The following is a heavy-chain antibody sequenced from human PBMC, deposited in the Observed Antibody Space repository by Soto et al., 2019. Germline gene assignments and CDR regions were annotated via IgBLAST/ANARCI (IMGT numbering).Heavy chain of an antibody. CDR2: IYYSGST. CDR1: GGYIISGCCY. Sequence: SVTLSLTSTVAGGYIISGCCYWSWIRQHPGKGLEWIGYIYYSGSTYYNPSLKSRVTISVDTSKNQFSLKLSSVTAADTAVYYCASLSDSSGYYPYSYGMDVWGQGTTVTVSS. V-gene: IGHV4-31*03. J-gene: IGHJ6*02. D-gene: IGHD3-22*01. CDR3: ASLSDSSGYYPYSYGMDV.